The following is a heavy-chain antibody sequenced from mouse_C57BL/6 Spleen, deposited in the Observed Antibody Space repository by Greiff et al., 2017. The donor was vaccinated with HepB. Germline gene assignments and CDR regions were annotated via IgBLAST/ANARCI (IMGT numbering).Heavy chain of an antibody. CDR1: GYAFSSSW. CDR3: AADSHDY. Sequence: VQLKESGPELVKPGASVKISCKASGYAFSSSWMNWVKQRPGKGLEWIGRIYPGDGDTNYNGKFKGKATLTADKSSSTAYMQLSSLTSEDSAVYFCAADSHDYWGQGTTLTVSS. J-gene: IGHJ2*01. D-gene: IGHD3-3*01. V-gene: IGHV1-82*01. CDR2: IYPGDGDT.